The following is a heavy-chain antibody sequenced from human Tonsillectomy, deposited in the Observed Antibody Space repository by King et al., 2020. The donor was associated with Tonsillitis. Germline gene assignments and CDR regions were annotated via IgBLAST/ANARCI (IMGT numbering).Heavy chain of an antibody. CDR1: GGSISSYY. Sequence: QLQESGPGLVKPSETLSLTCTVSGGSISSYYWSWIRQPPGKGLEWIGYIYYSGSTNYNSSLKSRVTTSVDTSKNQFSLKLSSVTAADTAVYYCATSGWYGTFDYWGQGTLVTVSS. V-gene: IGHV4-59*01. CDR3: ATSGWYGTFDY. CDR2: IYYSGST. J-gene: IGHJ4*02. D-gene: IGHD6-19*01.